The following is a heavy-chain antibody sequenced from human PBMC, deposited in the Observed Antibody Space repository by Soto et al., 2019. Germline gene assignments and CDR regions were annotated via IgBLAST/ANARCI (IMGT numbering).Heavy chain of an antibody. V-gene: IGHV3-74*01. CDR2: INSDGSST. CDR1: GFTFSSYW. CDR3: ARERPAALYYYYYGMDV. Sequence: EVQLVESGGGLVQPGGSLRLSCAASGFTFSSYWMHWVRQAPGKGLVWVSRINSDGSSTSYADSVKGRFTISRDNAKNTLYLQMNSLRAEDTAVYYCARERPAALYYYYYGMDVWGQGTTVTVSS. J-gene: IGHJ6*02. D-gene: IGHD2-2*01.